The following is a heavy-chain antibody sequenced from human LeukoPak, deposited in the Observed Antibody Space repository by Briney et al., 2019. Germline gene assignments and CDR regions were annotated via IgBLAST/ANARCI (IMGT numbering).Heavy chain of an antibody. D-gene: IGHD7-27*01. CDR3: VRGPPNWGFDY. J-gene: IGHJ4*02. CDR1: GYIFTSYV. Sequence: SVKVSCKASGYIFTSYVLHWVRQAPGQGLEWMGGIIPIFGTANYAQKFQGRVTITADESTSTAYMELSSLRSEDTAVYYCVRGPPNWGFDYWGQGTLVTVSS. V-gene: IGHV1-69*13. CDR2: IIPIFGTA.